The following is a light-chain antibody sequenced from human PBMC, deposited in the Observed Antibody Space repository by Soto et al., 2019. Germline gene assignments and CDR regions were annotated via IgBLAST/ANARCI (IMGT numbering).Light chain of an antibody. V-gene: IGKV1-5*03. CDR2: KAS. CDR3: QQYEFYPIS. Sequence: DIQMTQSPSTLSASVGDRVTITCRASQSINSWLAWYQQKPGKAPKLLIYKASSLESGVPSRFSGCGCWTEFTLTISSLQPDDFAAYYCQQYEFYPISFGQGTRLVIK. J-gene: IGKJ5*01. CDR1: QSINSW.